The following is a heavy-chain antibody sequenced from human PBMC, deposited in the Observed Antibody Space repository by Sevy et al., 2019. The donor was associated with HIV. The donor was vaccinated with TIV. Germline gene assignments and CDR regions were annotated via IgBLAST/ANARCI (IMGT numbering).Heavy chain of an antibody. D-gene: IGHD3-10*01. CDR2: IWYEGINK. Sequence: GGFLRLSCTASGFAFSTYGMHWVRQAPGKGLEWMAIIWYEGINKDYAEPVKGRFTISRDNSKNTLYLQMNSLRVDDKAVYYCARERRSSGIDYWGQGTLVTVSS. CDR3: ARERRSSGIDY. J-gene: IGHJ4*01. CDR1: GFAFSTYG. V-gene: IGHV3-33*01.